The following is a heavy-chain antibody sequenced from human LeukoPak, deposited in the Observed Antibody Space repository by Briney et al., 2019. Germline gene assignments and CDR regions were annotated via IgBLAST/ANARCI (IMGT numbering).Heavy chain of an antibody. CDR3: ARDVYIYYYYYMDV. V-gene: IGHV4-39*07. D-gene: IGHD2-15*01. J-gene: IGHJ6*03. CDR1: GGSISSSSYY. CDR2: IYYSGST. Sequence: PSETLSLTCTVSGGSISSSSYYWGWIRQPPGKGLEWIGSIYYSGSTYYNPSLKSRVTISVDASKNQFSLKLSSVTAADTAVYYCARDVYIYYYYYMDVWGKGTTVTVSS.